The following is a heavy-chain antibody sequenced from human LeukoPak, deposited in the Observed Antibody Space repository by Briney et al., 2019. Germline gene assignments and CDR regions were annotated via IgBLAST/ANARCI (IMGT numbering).Heavy chain of an antibody. Sequence: SETLSLTCAVYGGSFSGYYWSWIRQPPGKGLEWIGEINHSGSTNYNPSLKSRVTISVDTSKNQLSLKLSSVAAADTAVYYCARESLLRYFGVYGMDVWGQGTTVTVSS. CDR1: GGSFSGYY. J-gene: IGHJ6*02. D-gene: IGHD3-9*01. CDR3: ARESLLRYFGVYGMDV. V-gene: IGHV4-34*01. CDR2: INHSGST.